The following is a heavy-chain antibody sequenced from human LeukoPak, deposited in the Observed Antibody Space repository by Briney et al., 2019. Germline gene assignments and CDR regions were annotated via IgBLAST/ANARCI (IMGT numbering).Heavy chain of an antibody. D-gene: IGHD3-16*02. CDR1: GYTFTGYY. CDR3: ASGAVWGSYRMPHDY. CDR2: INPNSGGT. J-gene: IGHJ4*02. Sequence: ASVKVSCKASGYTFTGYYMHWVRQAPGQGLEWMGWINPNSGGTNYAQKFQGRVTMTRDTSISTAYMELSRLRSDDTAVYYCASGAVWGSYRMPHDYWGQGTLVTVSP. V-gene: IGHV1-2*02.